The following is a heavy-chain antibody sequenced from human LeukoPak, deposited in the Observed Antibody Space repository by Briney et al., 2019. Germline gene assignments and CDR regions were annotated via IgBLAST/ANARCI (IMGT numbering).Heavy chain of an antibody. J-gene: IGHJ4*02. D-gene: IGHD4-17*01. CDR1: GYTFTSYG. V-gene: IGHV1-18*01. Sequence: ASVKVSCKASGYTFTSYGIIWVRQAPGQGLEWMGWISAYNGNTNYAQKLQGRVTMTTDTSTSTAYMELRSLRSDDTAVYYCASFTVTKGGFDYWGQGTLVTVSS. CDR3: ASFTVTKGGFDY. CDR2: ISAYNGNT.